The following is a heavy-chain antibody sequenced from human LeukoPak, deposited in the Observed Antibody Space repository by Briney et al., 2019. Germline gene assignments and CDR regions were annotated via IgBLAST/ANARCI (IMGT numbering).Heavy chain of an antibody. CDR2: IYSGGST. D-gene: IGHD3-9*01. CDR3: AREGGYYDILTGVI. Sequence: PGGSLRLSCAASEFTFDNYAMSWVRQAPGKGLEWVSVIYSGGSTYYADSVKGRFTISRDNSKNTLYLQMNSLRAEDTAVYYCAREGGYYDILTGVIWGQGTMVTVSS. CDR1: EFTFDNYA. J-gene: IGHJ3*02. V-gene: IGHV3-53*01.